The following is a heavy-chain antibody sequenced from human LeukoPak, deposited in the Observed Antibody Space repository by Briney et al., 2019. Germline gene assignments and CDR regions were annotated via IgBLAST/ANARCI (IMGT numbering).Heavy chain of an antibody. CDR1: GGSISGYY. V-gene: IGHV4-4*07. CDR3: ARYIPARPGFDY. Sequence: SETLSLSCTVSGGSISGYYWSWIRQPAGKGLEWIGRIYTSGSTNYNPSLKSRVTMSVDTSKNQFSLKLSSVTVADTAVYYCARYIPARPGFDYWGQGTLVTVSS. CDR2: IYTSGST. D-gene: IGHD6-6*01. J-gene: IGHJ4*02.